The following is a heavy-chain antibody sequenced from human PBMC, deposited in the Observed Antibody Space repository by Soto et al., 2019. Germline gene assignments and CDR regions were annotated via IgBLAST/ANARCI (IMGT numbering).Heavy chain of an antibody. J-gene: IGHJ4*02. Sequence: GGSLRLSCAASGFTFTRYSMNWVRQAPGKGLEWVSSISSTTNYIYYGDSMKGRFTISRDNAKNSLYLEMNSLRAEDTAVYYVARESEDIKSNFDHWGQGTMVTVS. CDR2: ISSTTNYI. CDR3: ARESEDIKSNFDH. CDR1: GFTFTRYS. V-gene: IGHV3-21*06.